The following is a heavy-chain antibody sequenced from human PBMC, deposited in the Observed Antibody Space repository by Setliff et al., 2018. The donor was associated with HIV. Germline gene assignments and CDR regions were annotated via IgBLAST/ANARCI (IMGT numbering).Heavy chain of an antibody. Sequence: GGSLRLSCAASGFTFSGYSMNWVRQAPGKGLEWVSYISSSGSLIYYADSVKGRFTISRDNSKKTLFLQMNSLRAEDTGVYYCARSATNYNYYYYGMDVWGQGTTVTVSS. J-gene: IGHJ6*02. D-gene: IGHD4-4*01. V-gene: IGHV3-21*01. CDR1: GFTFSGYS. CDR3: ARSATNYNYYYYGMDV. CDR2: ISSSGSLI.